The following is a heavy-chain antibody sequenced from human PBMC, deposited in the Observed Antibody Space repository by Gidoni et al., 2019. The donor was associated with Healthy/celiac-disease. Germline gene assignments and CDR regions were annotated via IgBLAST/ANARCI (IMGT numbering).Heavy chain of an antibody. V-gene: IGHV3-9*01. CDR1: VFPFADYA. CDR2: ISWNSGSI. CDR3: AKGFWELRGSFDY. D-gene: IGHD1-26*01. Sequence: EVQLVESGGGLVQPGRSLRLSCAASVFPFADYAMHWVRQAPGKGLEWVSGISWNSGSIGYADSVKGRFTISRDNAKNSLYLQMNSLRAEDTALYYCAKGFWELRGSFDYWGQGTLVTVSS. J-gene: IGHJ4*02.